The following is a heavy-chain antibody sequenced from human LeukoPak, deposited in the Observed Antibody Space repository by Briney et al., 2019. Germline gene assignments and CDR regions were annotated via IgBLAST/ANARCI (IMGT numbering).Heavy chain of an antibody. CDR2: ISDSGST. V-gene: IGHV4-31*03. Sequence: NPSETLSLTCTVSGGSIGTSAYYRNWIRQHPGKGLEWIGFISDSGSTLYNPSLKSRVTISSDTSKNQFSLKLTSVTAADMAVYYCARGRYSYGWNDSWGQGTLVTVSS. CDR1: GGSIGTSAYY. D-gene: IGHD3-16*02. CDR3: ARGRYSYGWNDS. J-gene: IGHJ5*01.